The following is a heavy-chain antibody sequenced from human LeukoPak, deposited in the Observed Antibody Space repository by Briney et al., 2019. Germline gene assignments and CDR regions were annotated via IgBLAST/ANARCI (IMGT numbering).Heavy chain of an antibody. CDR2: IKQDGSEK. Sequence: PGGSLRLSCAASGFTFSSYTMSWVRQAPGKGLEWVANIKQDGSEKYYVDSVKGRFTIARDNAKNSLYLQMNSLRAEDTAVYYCARVGYCSGGSCYLGLYWFDPWGQGTLVTVSS. CDR1: GFTFSSYT. CDR3: ARVGYCSGGSCYLGLYWFDP. D-gene: IGHD2-15*01. J-gene: IGHJ5*02. V-gene: IGHV3-7*01.